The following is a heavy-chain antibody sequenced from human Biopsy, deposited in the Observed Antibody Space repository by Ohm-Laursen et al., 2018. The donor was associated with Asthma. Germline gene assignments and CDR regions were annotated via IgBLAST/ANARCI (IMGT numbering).Heavy chain of an antibody. Sequence: SLRLSCSASGFTVSTNGVSWVRQPPGKGLEWVSVIYSGGGSYYADSVQGRVTISRDNSKNTLSLQMNSLRAEDTAVYYCVRAYGGSFFSGSFDIWGQGTMVTVSS. V-gene: IGHV3-53*01. CDR3: VRAYGGSFFSGSFDI. CDR1: GFTVSTNG. J-gene: IGHJ3*02. CDR2: IYSGGGS. D-gene: IGHD4-23*01.